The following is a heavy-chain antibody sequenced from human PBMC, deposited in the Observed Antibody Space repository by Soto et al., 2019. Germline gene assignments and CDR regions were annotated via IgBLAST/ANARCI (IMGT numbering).Heavy chain of an antibody. J-gene: IGHJ5*02. V-gene: IGHV4-59*06. CDR2: IYVTGAV. Sequence: SETLSLTCTVSGGSISSYYWSWIRQVPGKGLEWIGHIYVTGAVDYNPSLRDRITISQDTSERQFSLNLRLVTAADTAVYYCARLRIATNNYKWFDPWGQGTLVTVSS. CDR3: ARLRIATNNYKWFDP. CDR1: GGSISSYY. D-gene: IGHD2-21*01.